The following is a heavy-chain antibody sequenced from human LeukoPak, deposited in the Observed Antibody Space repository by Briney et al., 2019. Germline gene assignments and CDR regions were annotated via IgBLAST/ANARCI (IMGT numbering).Heavy chain of an antibody. D-gene: IGHD3-22*01. CDR1: GFTFSSYS. CDR3: ARDRHKYNYDSGGYPPY. Sequence: GGSLRLSCAASGFTFSSYSMLWVRQAPGKGLEWVSYISSSSSTIYYADSVKGRFTISRDNAKNSLYLQMNTLRAEDTAVYYCARDRHKYNYDSGGYPPYWGQGTLVTVSS. J-gene: IGHJ4*02. CDR2: ISSSSSTI. V-gene: IGHV3-48*01.